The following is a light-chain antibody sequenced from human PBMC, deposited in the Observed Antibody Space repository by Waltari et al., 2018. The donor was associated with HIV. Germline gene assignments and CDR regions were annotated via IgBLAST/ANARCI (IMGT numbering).Light chain of an antibody. CDR1: QSISSY. J-gene: IGKJ3*01. CDR3: QQSYSIPFT. V-gene: IGKV1-39*01. Sequence: QITRPPSSLLQLVGHQFTITCRASQSISSYLNWYQQKPGKAPKLLIYAASSLQSGVPSRFSGSGSGTDFTLTISSLQPEDFATYYCQQSYSIPFTFGPGTKVDIK. CDR2: AAS.